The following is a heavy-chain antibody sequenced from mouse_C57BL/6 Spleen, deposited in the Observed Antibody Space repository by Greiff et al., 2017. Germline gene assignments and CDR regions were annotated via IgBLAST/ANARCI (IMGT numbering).Heavy chain of an antibody. Sequence: QVQLQQPGAELVKPGASVKLSCKASGYTFTSYWMQWVKQRPGQGLEWIGEIDPSDSNTNYNQKFKGKATLTVDTSSSTAYMQLSGLTSEDSAVYYCARREGDYWGQGTTLTVSS. CDR1: GYTFTSYW. CDR3: ARREGDY. V-gene: IGHV1-50*01. CDR2: IDPSDSNT. J-gene: IGHJ2*01.